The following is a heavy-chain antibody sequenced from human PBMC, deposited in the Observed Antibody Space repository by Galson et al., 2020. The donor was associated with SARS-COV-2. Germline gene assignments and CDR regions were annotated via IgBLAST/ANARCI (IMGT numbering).Heavy chain of an antibody. CDR1: GGTFSSYA. J-gene: IGHJ3*02. CDR3: ARGRSITMIVVADAFDI. Sequence: SVKVSCKASGGTFSSYAISWVRQAPGQGLEWMGGIIPIFGTANYAQKFQGRVTITADESTSTAYMELSSLRSEDTAVYYCARGRSITMIVVADAFDIWGQGTMVTVSS. D-gene: IGHD3-22*01. V-gene: IGHV1-69*13. CDR2: IIPIFGTA.